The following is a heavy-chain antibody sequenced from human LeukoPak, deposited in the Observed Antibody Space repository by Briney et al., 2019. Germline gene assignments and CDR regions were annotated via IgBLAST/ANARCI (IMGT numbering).Heavy chain of an antibody. CDR1: GYTFTSYD. V-gene: IGHV1-8*03. CDR3: ARDQDYYGSGSYSTNYFDY. D-gene: IGHD3-10*01. J-gene: IGHJ4*02. CDR2: MNPNSGNT. Sequence: ASVKVSCKASGYTFTSYDINWVRQATGQGLEWMGWMNPNSGNTGYAQKFQGRVTITRNTSISTAYMELSSLRSEDTAVYYCARDQDYYGSGSYSTNYFDYWGQGTLVTVSS.